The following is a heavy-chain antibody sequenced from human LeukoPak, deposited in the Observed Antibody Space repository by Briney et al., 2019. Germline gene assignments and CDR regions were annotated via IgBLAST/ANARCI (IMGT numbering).Heavy chain of an antibody. V-gene: IGHV3-74*01. CDR3: VRGSGGTPEF. D-gene: IGHD1-1*01. CDR2: INADGSIT. J-gene: IGHJ4*02. Sequence: LRLSXAASGFTFSSSWMHWVRQAPEKGLVWVSRINADGSITIHADSVKDRFTISRDNAKSTLYLQMNSLRAEDTAVYHCVRGSGGTPEFWGQGTXVXXSS. CDR1: GFTFSSSW.